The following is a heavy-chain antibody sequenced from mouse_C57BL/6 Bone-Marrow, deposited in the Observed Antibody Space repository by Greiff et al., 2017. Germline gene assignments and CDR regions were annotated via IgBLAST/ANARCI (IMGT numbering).Heavy chain of an antibody. CDR1: GYTFTSYW. Sequence: QVQLQQSGAELVMPGASVKLSCKASGYTFTSYWMHWVKQRPGQGLEWIGEIDPSDSYTNYNQKFKGKSTLTVDKSSSTAYMQLSSLTSEDSAVYYCARSYGSSSYAMDYWGQGTSVTVSS. V-gene: IGHV1-69*01. CDR3: ARSYGSSSYAMDY. D-gene: IGHD1-1*01. J-gene: IGHJ4*01. CDR2: IDPSDSYT.